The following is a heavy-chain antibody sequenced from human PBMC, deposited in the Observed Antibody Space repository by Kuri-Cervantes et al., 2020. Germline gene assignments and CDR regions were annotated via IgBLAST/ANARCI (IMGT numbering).Heavy chain of an antibody. CDR3: ARDLITFGGVIGMGY. CDR2: INPSGGST. Sequence: ASVKVSCKASGYTFTSYCMHWVRQAPGQGLEWMGIINPSGGSTSYAQKFQGRVTMTRDTSTSTVHMELRSLRSDDTAVYYCARDLITFGGVIGMGYWGQGTLVTVSS. D-gene: IGHD3-16*02. V-gene: IGHV1-46*01. J-gene: IGHJ4*02. CDR1: GYTFTSYC.